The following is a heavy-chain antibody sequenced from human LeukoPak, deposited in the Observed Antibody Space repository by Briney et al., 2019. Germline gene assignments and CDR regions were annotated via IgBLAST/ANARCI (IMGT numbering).Heavy chain of an antibody. D-gene: IGHD1-1*01. V-gene: IGHV4-39*07. CDR3: AAITTTTTSFDY. J-gene: IGHJ4*02. CDR1: GGSISTNNYY. CDR2: LFHSGST. Sequence: SETLSLTCAVSGGSISTNNYYWGWVRQPPGKGLEWIGSLFHSGSTCYNPSLKSRVTISVDMSKNQFSLKLASVTAADTAVYFCAAITTTTTSFDYWGQGTLVTVSS.